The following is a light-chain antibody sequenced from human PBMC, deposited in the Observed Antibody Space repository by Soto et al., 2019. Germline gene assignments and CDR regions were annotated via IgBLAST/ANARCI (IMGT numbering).Light chain of an antibody. Sequence: ETVLTQSPGTLSLSPGERATLSCRASQSISSNNLAWYQQKPGQAPRLLIYGASSRATGIPDRFSGSGSGTAFTLTISRLEPEDFAVYFCQQYGNSPRTFGQGTKLEI. J-gene: IGKJ2*01. CDR1: QSISSNN. V-gene: IGKV3-20*01. CDR2: GAS. CDR3: QQYGNSPRT.